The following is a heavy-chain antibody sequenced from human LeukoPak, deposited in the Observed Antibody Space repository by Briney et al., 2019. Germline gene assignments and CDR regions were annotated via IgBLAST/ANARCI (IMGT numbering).Heavy chain of an antibody. V-gene: IGHV1-2*06. Sequence: ASVKVSCKASGYTFTVYYMHWVRQAPGQGLEGMVRINPNSGGTNYAQKFQGRVTMTRDTSISTAYMELSRLRSDDTAVYYCARYGSGSFLETWGQGTLVTVSS. CDR3: ARYGSGSFLET. D-gene: IGHD3-10*01. J-gene: IGHJ5*02. CDR1: GYTFTVYY. CDR2: INPNSGGT.